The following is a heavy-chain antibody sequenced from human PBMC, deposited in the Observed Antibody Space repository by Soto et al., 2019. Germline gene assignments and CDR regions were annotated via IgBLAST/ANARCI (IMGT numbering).Heavy chain of an antibody. V-gene: IGHV3-23*01. D-gene: IGHD3-3*01. Sequence: GGSLRLSCAASGFTFSSYAMSWVRQAPGKGLEWVSAISGSGGSTYYADSVKGRFTISRDNSKNTLYLQMNSLRAEDTAVYYCAKILGWSGYYTGGIDYWGQGTLVTVSS. CDR3: AKILGWSGYYTGGIDY. CDR1: GFTFSSYA. J-gene: IGHJ4*02. CDR2: ISGSGGST.